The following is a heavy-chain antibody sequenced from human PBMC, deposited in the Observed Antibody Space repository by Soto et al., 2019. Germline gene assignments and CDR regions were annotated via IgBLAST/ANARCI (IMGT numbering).Heavy chain of an antibody. V-gene: IGHV4-30-2*01. Sequence: QLQLQESGSGLVKPSQTLSLXCAXXXXXXXXXXXXXXXXRQPPGKGLEWIGYIYHSGSSDYNPXLXXXXXXXLXRXKXXXXXXXXXXXXADTAVYXXATSSGPFGGVMSWGQGTLVTVSS. CDR1: XXXXXXXXXX. J-gene: IGHJ4*02. D-gene: IGHD3-16*01. CDR3: ATSSGPFGGVMS. CDR2: IYHSGSS.